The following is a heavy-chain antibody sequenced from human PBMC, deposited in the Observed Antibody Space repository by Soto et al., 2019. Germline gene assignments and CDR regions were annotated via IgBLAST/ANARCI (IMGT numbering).Heavy chain of an antibody. J-gene: IGHJ6*02. CDR3: ARDRAYGLDV. V-gene: IGHV3-74*01. D-gene: IGHD3-10*01. Sequence: HPGGSLRLSCAASGFTISTYWLHWVRQAPGKGLVWVARITQDGSTTTYADSVKGRFTISRDNAKNTLYLQMNSLRAEDTAIYYCARDRAYGLDVWGQGTTVTVSS. CDR1: GFTISTYW. CDR2: ITQDGSTT.